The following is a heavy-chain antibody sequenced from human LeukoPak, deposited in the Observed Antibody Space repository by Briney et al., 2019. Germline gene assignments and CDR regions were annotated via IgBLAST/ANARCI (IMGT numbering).Heavy chain of an antibody. CDR2: ISSSDSTI. CDR1: GFTFSDYY. D-gene: IGHD1-26*01. CDR3: AKDRYSGSSTKTLFDY. Sequence: PGASLRLSCAASGFTFSDYYMSWIRQAPGKGLEWVSYISSSDSTIYYADSVKGRFTISRDNAKNSLYLQMNSLRAEDTAVYYCAKDRYSGSSTKTLFDYWGQGTLVTVSS. V-gene: IGHV3-11*04. J-gene: IGHJ4*02.